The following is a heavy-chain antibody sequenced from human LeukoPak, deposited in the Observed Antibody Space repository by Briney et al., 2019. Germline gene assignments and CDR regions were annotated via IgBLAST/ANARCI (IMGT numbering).Heavy chain of an antibody. CDR1: GYTLTSYG. V-gene: IGHV1-18*01. CDR3: ARAIVVVPAAIGPDFDY. Sequence: ASVKVSCKASGYTLTSYGISWVRQAPGQGLEWMGWISAYNGNTNYAQKLQGRVTMTTDTSTSTAYMELRSLRSDDTAVYYCARAIVVVPAAIGPDFDYWGQGTLVTVSS. CDR2: ISAYNGNT. J-gene: IGHJ4*02. D-gene: IGHD2-2*02.